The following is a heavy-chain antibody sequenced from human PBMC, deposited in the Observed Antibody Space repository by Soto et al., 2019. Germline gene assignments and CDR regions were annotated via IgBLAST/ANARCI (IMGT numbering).Heavy chain of an antibody. J-gene: IGHJ4*02. CDR2: FDNSDGRT. D-gene: IGHD5-18*01. V-gene: IGHV3-23*01. Sequence: EVQLLESGGGLVQPGGSLRLSCAASGFTFSSYAMNWVRQAPGKGLEWVSTFDNSDGRTYYSDSVKGRFTISRDNSKNTLFLQMNSLRPEDTAVYYCAKVRDTTMAMNFDYWGQGTLVTVSS. CDR1: GFTFSSYA. CDR3: AKVRDTTMAMNFDY.